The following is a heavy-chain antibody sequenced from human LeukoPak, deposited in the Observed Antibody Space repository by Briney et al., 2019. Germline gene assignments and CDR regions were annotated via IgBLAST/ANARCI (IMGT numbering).Heavy chain of an antibody. CDR1: GFTFSNYW. D-gene: IGHD2-21*02. J-gene: IGHJ4*02. V-gene: IGHV3-7*01. CDR2: IKEDGSET. CDR3: ARRTAIFPRRYFFDY. Sequence: PPGGSLRLSCAASGFTFSNYWMSWVRQAPGKGLEWVANIKEDGSETYYAESVMGRFTISRDNAENSLFLQMTSLRGEDTAVYFCARRTAIFPRRYFFDYWGQGTLVTVSS.